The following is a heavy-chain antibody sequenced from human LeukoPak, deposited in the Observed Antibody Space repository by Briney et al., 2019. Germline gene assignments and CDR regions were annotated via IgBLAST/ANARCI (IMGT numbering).Heavy chain of an antibody. D-gene: IGHD3-10*01. J-gene: IGHJ5*02. CDR1: GGSISSSSYY. V-gene: IGHV4-39*01. CDR2: IYYSGST. CDR3: ARTSGSYLKWFDP. Sequence: SETLSLTCTVSGGSISSSSYYWGWIRQPPGKGLEWIGSIYYSGSTYYNPSLKSRVTISVDTSKNQSSLKLSSVTATDTAVYYCARTSGSYLKWFDPWGQGTLVTVSS.